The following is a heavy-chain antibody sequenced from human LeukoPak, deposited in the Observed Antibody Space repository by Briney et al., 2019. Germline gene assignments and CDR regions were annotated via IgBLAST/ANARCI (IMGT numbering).Heavy chain of an antibody. CDR2: ISSSGSTI. J-gene: IGHJ3*02. CDR3: VRGLVVVAAFDI. CDR1: GFTFSSYE. V-gene: IGHV3-48*03. D-gene: IGHD2-15*01. Sequence: PGGSLRLSCAASGFTFSSYEMNWVRQAPGKGLEWVSYISSSGSTIYYADSVKGRFTISRDNAKNSLYLQMNSLRAEDTAVYYCVRGLVVVAAFDIWGQGTMVTVSS.